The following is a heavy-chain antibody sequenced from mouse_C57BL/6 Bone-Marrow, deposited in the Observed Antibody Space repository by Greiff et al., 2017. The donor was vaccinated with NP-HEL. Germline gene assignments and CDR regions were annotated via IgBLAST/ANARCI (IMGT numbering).Heavy chain of an antibody. CDR1: GYTFTSYG. Sequence: QVQLQQSGAELARPGASVKLSCKASGYTFTSYGISWVKQRTGQGLEWIGEIYPRSGNTYYNEKFKGKATLTADKSSSTAYMALRSLTSEDSAVYFCAREWPSYRGYAMDYWGQGTSVTVSS. CDR2: IYPRSGNT. V-gene: IGHV1-81*01. J-gene: IGHJ4*01. D-gene: IGHD1-3*01. CDR3: AREWPSYRGYAMDY.